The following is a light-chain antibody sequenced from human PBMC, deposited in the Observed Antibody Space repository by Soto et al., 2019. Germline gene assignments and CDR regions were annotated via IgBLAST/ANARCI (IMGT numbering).Light chain of an antibody. CDR1: QSVSSS. CDR3: QQYINWPPTFT. Sequence: EIVMTQSPGTLSVSPGERVTLSCRASQSVSSSLAWYQQKPGQAPRLLIFGASTRATGVPPRFSGSGSGTEFTLAISSLQSEDFAVYYCQQYINWPPTFTFGQGTKLEIK. V-gene: IGKV3-15*01. J-gene: IGKJ2*01. CDR2: GAS.